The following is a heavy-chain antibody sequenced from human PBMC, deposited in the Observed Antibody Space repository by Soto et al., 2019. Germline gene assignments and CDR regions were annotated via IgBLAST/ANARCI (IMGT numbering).Heavy chain of an antibody. J-gene: IGHJ5*02. CDR1: GFTFTSSA. D-gene: IGHD3-16*01. Sequence: QMQLVQSGPEVKKPGTSVKVSCKASGFTFTSSAVQWVRQARGQRLEWIGWIVVGSGNTNYAQKFQERVTITRDMSTSTAYMELSSLRSEDTAVYYCAADNPRGGGWFDPWGQGTLVTVSS. CDR3: AADNPRGGGWFDP. CDR2: IVVGSGNT. V-gene: IGHV1-58*01.